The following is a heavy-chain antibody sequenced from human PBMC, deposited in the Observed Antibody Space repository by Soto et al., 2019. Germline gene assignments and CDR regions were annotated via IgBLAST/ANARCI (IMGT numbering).Heavy chain of an antibody. D-gene: IGHD3-10*01. CDR2: IYSSGST. CDR3: ARRYGGGFDY. J-gene: IGHJ4*02. V-gene: IGHV4-59*08. Sequence: QVQLLESGPGLVKPSETLSLTCTVSGGSISSYYWSWIRQPPGKGLEWIGYIYSSGSTNYNPSLKSGVTISVDTSKDQFSRKLSSVAAADTAVYYCARRYGGGFDYWGQGTLVTVSS. CDR1: GGSISSYY.